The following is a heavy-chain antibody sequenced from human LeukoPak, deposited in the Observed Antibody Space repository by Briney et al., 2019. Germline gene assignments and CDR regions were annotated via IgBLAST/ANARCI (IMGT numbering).Heavy chain of an antibody. CDR1: GFSLSNTGVA. D-gene: IGHD3-10*01. CDR3: AHKGRGSGSYTM. V-gene: IGHV2-5*01. CDR2: AYWNNDK. Sequence: SSPTLVKPTQTLTLTCNFSGFSLSNTGVAVGWIRQSPGKALEWLAVAYWNNDKSYSPSLKSRLTITKDTSKNQVVLKMTNVDPADTATYYCAHKGRGSGSYTMWGQGTLVTVSS. J-gene: IGHJ4*02.